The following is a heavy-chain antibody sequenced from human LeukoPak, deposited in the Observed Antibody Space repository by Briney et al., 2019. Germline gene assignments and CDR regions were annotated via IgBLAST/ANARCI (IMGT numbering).Heavy chain of an antibody. J-gene: IGHJ4*02. CDR2: TGFRSGT. CDR3: ARCDYTNSCYFDY. D-gene: IGHD4-4*01. CDR1: GFAFSNYA. Sequence: GGSLRLSCAASGFAFSNYAMNWVRQAPGKGLEWVSATGFRSGTQYADSVKGRFTISRDDSKHTLYLQMNSLRAEDTAVNYCARCDYTNSCYFDYWGQGSLVTVSS. V-gene: IGHV3-23*01.